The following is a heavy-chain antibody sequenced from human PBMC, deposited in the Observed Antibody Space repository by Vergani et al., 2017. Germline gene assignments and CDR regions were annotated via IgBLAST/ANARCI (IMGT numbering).Heavy chain of an antibody. CDR2: INHSGST. CDR3: ARVSFEGGNLYYYYGMDV. Sequence: QVQLQQWGAGLLKPSETLALTCAVYGGSFSGYYWSWIRQPPGKGLEWIGEINHSGSTNYNPSLKSRVTISVDTSKNQFSLKLSSVTAADTAVYYCARVSFEGGNLYYYYGMDVWGQXP. J-gene: IGHJ6*02. D-gene: IGHD4-23*01. V-gene: IGHV4-34*01. CDR1: GGSFSGYY.